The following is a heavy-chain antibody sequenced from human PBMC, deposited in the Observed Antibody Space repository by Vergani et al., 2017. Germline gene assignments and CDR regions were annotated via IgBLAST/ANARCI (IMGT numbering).Heavy chain of an antibody. J-gene: IGHJ6*03. Sequence: QLQLHESGSGLVKPSQTLSLTCAVSGDSITNGGFSWNWIRQPPGKGPEWIGYIFPSGNSDYNPSLKNRVSISLDKSKNQFSLWVNSVTAADTAVYFCARASXRALVGYYYYMDVWGKGKTVVVSS. CDR1: GDSITNGGFS. CDR2: IFPSGNS. CDR3: ARASXRALVGYYYYMDV. V-gene: IGHV4-30-2*01. D-gene: IGHD3-16*02.